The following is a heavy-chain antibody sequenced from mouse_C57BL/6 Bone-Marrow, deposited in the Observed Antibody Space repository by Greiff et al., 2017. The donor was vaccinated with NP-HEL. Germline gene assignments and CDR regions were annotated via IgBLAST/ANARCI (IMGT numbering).Heavy chain of an antibody. Sequence: VQLQQPGAELVMPGASVKLSCKASGYTFTSYWMHWVKQRPGLGLEWIGEIDPSDSYTNYNQKFKGKSTLTVDKSSSTAYMQLSSLTSEDSAVYYCARRTWYFDVWGTGTTVTVSS. V-gene: IGHV1-69*01. CDR2: IDPSDSYT. CDR1: GYTFTSYW. CDR3: ARRTWYFDV. J-gene: IGHJ1*03.